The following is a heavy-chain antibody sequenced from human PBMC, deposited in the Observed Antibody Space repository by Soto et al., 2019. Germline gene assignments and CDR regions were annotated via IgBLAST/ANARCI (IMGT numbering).Heavy chain of an antibody. CDR3: ARTSIAAAGTFDY. J-gene: IGHJ4*02. Sequence: PSETLSLACAVSGGSITSSNWWSWVRQPPGRGLEWIGEIYHSGSTNYNPSLKSRVTISVDKSKNQFSLKLSSVTAADTAVYYCARTSIAAAGTFDYWGQGTLVTVS. CDR2: IYHSGST. V-gene: IGHV4-4*02. CDR1: GGSITSSNW. D-gene: IGHD6-13*01.